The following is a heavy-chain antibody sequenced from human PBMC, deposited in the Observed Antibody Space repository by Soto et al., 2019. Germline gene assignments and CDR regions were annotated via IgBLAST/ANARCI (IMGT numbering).Heavy chain of an antibody. CDR3: ARVRAANWYFDL. J-gene: IGHJ2*01. Sequence: PSETLSLTCTVSGGSISSYYWSWIRQPPGKGLEWIGYIYYSGSTNYNPSLKSRVTISVDTSKNQFSLKLSAVTAADTAVYYCARVRAANWYFDLWGRGTLVTVSS. D-gene: IGHD2-15*01. V-gene: IGHV4-59*12. CDR2: IYYSGST. CDR1: GGSISSYY.